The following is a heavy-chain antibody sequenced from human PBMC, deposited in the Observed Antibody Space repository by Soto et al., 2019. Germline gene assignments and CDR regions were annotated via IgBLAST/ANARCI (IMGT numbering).Heavy chain of an antibody. D-gene: IGHD3-22*01. Sequence: PSETLSLTCTVSGGSISTYFWSWIRQPAGGGLEWIGRIYTTGSTNYNPSLKSRVTMSLDTSRNQFSLKLSSVTAADTAMYYCAREGGYFDSSGSGVYHYHGVDVWGQGTTVTVSS. CDR1: GGSISTYF. V-gene: IGHV4-4*07. J-gene: IGHJ6*02. CDR3: AREGGYFDSSGSGVYHYHGVDV. CDR2: IYTTGST.